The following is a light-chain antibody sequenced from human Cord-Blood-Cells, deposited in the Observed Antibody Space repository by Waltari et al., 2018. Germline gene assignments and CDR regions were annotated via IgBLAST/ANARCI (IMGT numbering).Light chain of an antibody. J-gene: IGKJ2*01. V-gene: IGKV1-39*01. Sequence: DIQMTPSPSSLSASVGDSVTITCRASQIISSYLNLYQQTPGKAPKLLFHAASSLQSGVPSRFSGSGSGTDFTLTISSLQPEDCATYYCQQSYSTPYTFGQGTKLEIK. CDR1: QIISSY. CDR2: AAS. CDR3: QQSYSTPYT.